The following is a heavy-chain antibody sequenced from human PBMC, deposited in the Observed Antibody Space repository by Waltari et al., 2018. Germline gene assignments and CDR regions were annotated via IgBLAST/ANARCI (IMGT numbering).Heavy chain of an antibody. Sequence: EVQLVESGGGLVQPGGSLRLSCAASGFTFSSYWMPWVRQAPGRGLVWVSRINSDGSSTSYADSVKGRFTISRDNAKNTLYLQMNSLRAEDTAVYYCAYDSSGYYGSFYYDAFDIWGQGTMVTVSS. V-gene: IGHV3-74*01. CDR3: AYDSSGYYGSFYYDAFDI. CDR2: INSDGSST. CDR1: GFTFSSYW. J-gene: IGHJ3*02. D-gene: IGHD3-22*01.